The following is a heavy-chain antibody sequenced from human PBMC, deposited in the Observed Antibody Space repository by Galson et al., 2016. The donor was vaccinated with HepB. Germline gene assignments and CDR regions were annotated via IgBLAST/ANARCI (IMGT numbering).Heavy chain of an antibody. Sequence: SLRLSCAASGFTFSTYAMSWVRQAPGKGLEWVSLISGSGSSTFYADSVKGRFTISRDNAKNTLYLQMNSLSAEDTAVYYCARPGYCSGSSCYVPFDIWGQGTMATVSS. CDR2: ISGSGSST. V-gene: IGHV3-23*01. J-gene: IGHJ3*02. D-gene: IGHD2-15*01. CDR3: ARPGYCSGSSCYVPFDI. CDR1: GFTFSTYA.